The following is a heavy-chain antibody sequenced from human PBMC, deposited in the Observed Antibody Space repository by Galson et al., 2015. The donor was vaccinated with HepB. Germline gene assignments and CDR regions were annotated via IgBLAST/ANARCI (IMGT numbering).Heavy chain of an antibody. CDR2: IKQDGSEK. CDR1: GFTFSSYW. V-gene: IGHV3-7*01. J-gene: IGHJ4*02. D-gene: IGHD6-19*01. Sequence: SLRLSCAASGFTFSSYWMSWVRQAPGKGLEWVANIKQDGSEKYYVDSVKGRFTISRDNAKNSLYLQMNSLRAEDTAVYYCARAIAEQWPFQYYFDYWGQGTLVTVSS. CDR3: ARAIAEQWPFQYYFDY.